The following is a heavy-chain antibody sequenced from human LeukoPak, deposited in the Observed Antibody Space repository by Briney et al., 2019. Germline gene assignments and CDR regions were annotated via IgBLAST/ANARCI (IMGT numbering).Heavy chain of an antibody. Sequence: GGSLKISCQGSGYSFTSYWIGWVRQMPGKGLGGMGIIYPGDSDTRYTPSFQGQVTISADKSISTPYLQWSSLKASDTAMYYCARSGHVYDFWTLFAYSGEGTLVTVSS. V-gene: IGHV5-51*01. CDR3: ARSGHVYDFWTLFAY. D-gene: IGHD3-3*01. CDR2: IYPGDSDT. J-gene: IGHJ4*02. CDR1: GYSFTSYW.